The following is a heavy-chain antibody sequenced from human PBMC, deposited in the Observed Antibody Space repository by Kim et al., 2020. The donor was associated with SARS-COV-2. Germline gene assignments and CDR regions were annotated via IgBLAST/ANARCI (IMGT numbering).Heavy chain of an antibody. CDR2: IYYSGST. CDR1: GGSISSYY. CDR3: ARHPPRYYYDSSGYPPYYFDY. V-gene: IGHV4-59*08. D-gene: IGHD3-22*01. J-gene: IGHJ4*02. Sequence: SETLSLTCTVSGGSISSYYWSWIRQPPGKGLEWIGYIYYSGSTNYNPSLKSRVTISVGTSKNQFSLKLSSVTAADTAVYYCARHPPRYYYDSSGYPPYYFDYWGQGTLVTVSS.